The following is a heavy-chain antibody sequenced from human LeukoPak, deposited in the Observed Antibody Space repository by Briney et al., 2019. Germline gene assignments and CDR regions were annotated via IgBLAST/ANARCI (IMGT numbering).Heavy chain of an antibody. CDR2: IIPIFGTA. D-gene: IGHD3-22*01. V-gene: IGHV1-69*13. CDR3: ARDGLGVPSSGYHHDAFDI. CDR1: GGTFSSYA. Sequence: SVKVSCKASGGTFSSYAISWVRQAPGQGLEWMGGIIPIFGTANYAQKFQGRVTITADESTSTAYMELSSLRSEDTAVYYCARDGLGVPSSGYHHDAFDIWGQGTMVTVSS. J-gene: IGHJ3*02.